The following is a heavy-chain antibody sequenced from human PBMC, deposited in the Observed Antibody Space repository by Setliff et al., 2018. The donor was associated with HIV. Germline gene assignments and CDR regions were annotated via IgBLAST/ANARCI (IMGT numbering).Heavy chain of an antibody. D-gene: IGHD1-26*01. CDR3: AHRKVPAVGTLFDY. Sequence: SGPTLVNPTQTLRLTCTLSGSSLDTSGVGVGWTRQPPGKALEWLALIYWDDDKRYSPSLKSRLTISKDTSKNQVFLVMTNMDPVDTATYYCAHRKVPAVGTLFDYWGQGTLVTVSS. CDR2: IYWDDDK. CDR1: GSSLDTSGVG. V-gene: IGHV2-5*02. J-gene: IGHJ4*02.